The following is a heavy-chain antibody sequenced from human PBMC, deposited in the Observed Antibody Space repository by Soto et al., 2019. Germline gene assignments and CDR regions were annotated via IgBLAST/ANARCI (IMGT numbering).Heavy chain of an antibody. CDR3: ARRSYCSGGSCYSDFDY. CDR1: GGSFIGYY. J-gene: IGHJ4*02. CDR2: INHSGST. Sequence: SETLSLTCAVYGGSFIGYYWSWIRQPPGKGLEWIGEINHSGSTNYNPSLKSRVTISVDTSKNQFSLKLSSVTAADTAVYYCARRSYCSGGSCYSDFDYWGQGTLVTVPQ. V-gene: IGHV4-34*01. D-gene: IGHD2-15*01.